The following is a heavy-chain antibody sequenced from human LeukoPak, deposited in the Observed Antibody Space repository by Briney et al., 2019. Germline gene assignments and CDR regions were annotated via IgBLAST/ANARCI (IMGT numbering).Heavy chain of an antibody. V-gene: IGHV3-11*04. CDR2: DTNHGRKT. J-gene: IGHJ4*02. Sequence: PAGSLSLSCAASGFSFSDYFWGWVRQAPGRRREGGSCDTNHGRKTYYAYSMKGRVTISGDNAKNSLFLQMNSLRAEATALYYCARDQVNSGELLHYWGQGTLGTVSS. CDR1: GFSFSDYF. CDR3: ARDQVNSGELLHY. D-gene: IGHD1-26*01.